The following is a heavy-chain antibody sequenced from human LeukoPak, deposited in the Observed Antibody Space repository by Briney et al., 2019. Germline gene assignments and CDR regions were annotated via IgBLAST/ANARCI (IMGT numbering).Heavy chain of an antibody. V-gene: IGHV3-23*01. CDR1: GFTFSTYA. CDR3: ARVELAVAPADY. Sequence: PGGSLRLSCAASGFTFSTYAMSWVRQAPGKGLEWVSPIPFSGATTYYADSAKRRFTISRDHSKSPLHLQINSLRAEDTAVYYCARVELAVAPADYWGQATLVTVSS. CDR2: IPFSGATT. J-gene: IGHJ4*02. D-gene: IGHD3-10*01.